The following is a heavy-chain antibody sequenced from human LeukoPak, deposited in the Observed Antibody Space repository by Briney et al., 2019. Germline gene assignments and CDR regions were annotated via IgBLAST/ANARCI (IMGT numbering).Heavy chain of an antibody. J-gene: IGHJ4*02. V-gene: IGHV4-34*01. D-gene: IGHD3-10*01. CDR3: ARTDGSGSYMGYYFDY. CDR1: GGSFSGYY. Sequence: PSETLSLTCAVYGGSFSGYYRSWIRQPPGKGLEWIGEINHSGSTNYNPSLKSRVTILVDTSKNQFSLKLSSVTAADTAVYYCARTDGSGSYMGYYFDYWGQGTLVTVSS. CDR2: INHSGST.